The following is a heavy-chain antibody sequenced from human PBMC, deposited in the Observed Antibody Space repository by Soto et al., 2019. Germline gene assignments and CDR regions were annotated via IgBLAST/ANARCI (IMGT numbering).Heavy chain of an antibody. D-gene: IGHD3-22*01. Sequence: SETLSLTCSVSGYSITAGGYYWSWIRQHPGRGLEWIGSFYSSGSIIYNPSLKSRVSISGDTSRNQFSMTLTSVTAADTALYYCARMYSSGSGWFHPWGQGTLVTVSS. CDR1: GYSITAGGYY. CDR3: ARMYSSGSGWFHP. V-gene: IGHV4-31*03. CDR2: FYSSGSI. J-gene: IGHJ5*02.